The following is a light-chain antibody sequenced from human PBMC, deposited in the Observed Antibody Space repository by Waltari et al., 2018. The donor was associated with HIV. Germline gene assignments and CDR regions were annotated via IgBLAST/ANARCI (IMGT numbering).Light chain of an antibody. CDR3: QQHSDWRPMYT. J-gene: IGKJ2*01. V-gene: IGKV3D-15*01. CDR2: DAS. CDR1: QGASTK. Sequence: EIVMTQSPATLSVSPGESATLSCRASQGASTKLSWYQQQPGQAPRLLLYDASSRAAGIPARFGGSGSGTEFTLAIPSLQSEDFAIYYCQQHSDWRPMYTFGQGTKLEIK.